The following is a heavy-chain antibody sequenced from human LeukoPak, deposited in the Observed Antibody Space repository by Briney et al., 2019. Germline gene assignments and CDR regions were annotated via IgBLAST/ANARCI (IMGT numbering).Heavy chain of an antibody. CDR2: ISAYNGNT. D-gene: IGHD3-10*01. J-gene: IGHJ4*01. CDR3: ARDAFYYYGSGSYDPRFDY. V-gene: IGHV1-18*04. Sequence: GASVKVSCKASGYTFTSCGISWVRQAPGQGLEWMGWISAYNGNTNYAQKLQGRVTMTTDTSTSTAYMELRSLRSDDTAVYYCARDAFYYYGSGSYDPRFDYWGHGPLVTVSS. CDR1: GYTFTSCG.